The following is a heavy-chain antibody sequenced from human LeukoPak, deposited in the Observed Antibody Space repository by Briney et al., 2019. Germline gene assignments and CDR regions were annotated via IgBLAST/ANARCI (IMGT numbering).Heavy chain of an antibody. Sequence: SETLSLTCTVSSGSISPYYWTWVRQPPGKGLVWIGLISHSGTTSYKASLNSRVTISLDTSKNQFSLRLSSVTAADTAMYYCARQDLEFSYAYSSWGQGTLVTVSS. J-gene: IGHJ5*02. CDR3: ARQDLEFSYAYSS. V-gene: IGHV4-59*01. CDR2: ISHSGTT. D-gene: IGHD5-18*01. CDR1: SGSISPYY.